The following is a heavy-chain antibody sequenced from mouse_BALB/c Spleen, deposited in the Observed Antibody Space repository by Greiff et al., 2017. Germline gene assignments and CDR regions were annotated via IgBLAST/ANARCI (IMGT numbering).Heavy chain of an antibody. J-gene: IGHJ3*01. D-gene: IGHD3-1*01. V-gene: IGHV2-9*02. Sequence: VKLVESGPGLVAPSQSLSITCTVSGFSLTSYGVHWVRQPPGKGLEWLGVIWAGGSTNYNSALMSRLSISKDNSKSQVFLKMNSLQTDDTAMYYCARRGDSGFAYWGQGTLVTVSA. CDR2: IWAGGST. CDR3: ARRGDSGFAY. CDR1: GFSLTSYG.